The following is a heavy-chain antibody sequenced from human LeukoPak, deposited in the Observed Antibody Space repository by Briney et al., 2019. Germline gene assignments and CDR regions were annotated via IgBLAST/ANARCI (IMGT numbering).Heavy chain of an antibody. CDR1: DDSIKSHF. Sequence: PSQTLSLTCTVSDDSIKSHFWTWIRQPPGKGLEWIGYVYYSGSGSSNPSLKSRLTMSVDTSKSQFYLNLNSVTTADTAMYYCARGSRRHYDGSDYYFGEFDSWGQGILVTVSS. CDR3: ARGSRRHYDGSDYYFGEFDS. V-gene: IGHV4-59*11. D-gene: IGHD3-22*01. CDR2: VYYSGSG. J-gene: IGHJ4*02.